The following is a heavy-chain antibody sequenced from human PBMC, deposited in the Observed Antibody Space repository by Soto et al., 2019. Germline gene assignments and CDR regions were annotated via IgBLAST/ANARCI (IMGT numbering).Heavy chain of an antibody. V-gene: IGHV4-59*01. D-gene: IGHD1-26*01. CDR3: ARDSGSYVDY. CDR2: SYYSGST. J-gene: IGHJ4*02. Sequence: QVQLQESGPGLVKPSETLSLTCTVSGGSISSYYRSWIRQPPGKGLEWIGYSYYSGSTNYNPSLKSRVTISVDTSKNQFSLKLSSVTAADTAVYYCARDSGSYVDYWGQGTLVNVSS. CDR1: GGSISSYY.